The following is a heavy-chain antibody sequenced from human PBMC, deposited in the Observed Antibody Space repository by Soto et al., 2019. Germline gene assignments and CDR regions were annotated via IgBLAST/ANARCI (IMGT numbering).Heavy chain of an antibody. Sequence: GGSLRLSCTASGFTFTSYGMGWVSQAPGKGIQWVSTIRGDGGQTHYTDSVKGRFSISRDNSKNTVYLQMDSLRAEDTAMYFCARDVGLDSDDFFAYWGQGT. D-gene: IGHD3-9*01. CDR1: GFTFTSYG. J-gene: IGHJ4*02. V-gene: IGHV3-23*01. CDR3: ARDVGLDSDDFFAY. CDR2: IRGDGGQT.